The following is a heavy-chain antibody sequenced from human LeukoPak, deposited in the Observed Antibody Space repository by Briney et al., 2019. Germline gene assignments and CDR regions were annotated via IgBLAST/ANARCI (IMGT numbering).Heavy chain of an antibody. J-gene: IGHJ6*02. CDR3: ARGRDGYNYYYYYGMDV. V-gene: IGHV1-69*04. D-gene: IGHD5-24*01. CDR2: IIPILGIA. CDR1: GGTFSSYA. Sequence: ASVKVSCKASGGTFSSYAISWVRQAPGQALEWMGRIIPILGIANYAQKFQGRVTITADKSTSTAYMELSSLRSEDTAVYYCARGRDGYNYYYYYGMDVWGQGTTVTVSS.